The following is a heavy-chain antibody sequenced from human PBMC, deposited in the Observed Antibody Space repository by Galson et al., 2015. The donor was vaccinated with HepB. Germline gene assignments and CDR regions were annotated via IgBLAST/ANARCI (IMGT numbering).Heavy chain of an antibody. J-gene: IGHJ4*02. Sequence: SLRLSCAASGFTVSSNYMSWVRQAPGKGLEWVSVIYSGGSTYYADSVKGRFTISRDNSKNTLYLQMNSLRAEDTAVYYCARARGDFWSGYLDYWGQGTLVTVSS. CDR1: GFTVSSNY. D-gene: IGHD3-3*01. CDR3: ARARGDFWSGYLDY. V-gene: IGHV3-53*01. CDR2: IYSGGST.